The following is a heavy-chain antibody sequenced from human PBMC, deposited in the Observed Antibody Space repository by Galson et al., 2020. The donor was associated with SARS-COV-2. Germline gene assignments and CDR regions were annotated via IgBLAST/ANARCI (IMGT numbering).Heavy chain of an antibody. J-gene: IGHJ4*02. CDR2: ISAYNGNT. V-gene: IGHV1-18*01. CDR3: ARALTYYYDSSGLNFDY. CDR1: GYTFTSYG. Sequence: ASVKVSCKASGYTFTSYGINWVRQAPGQGLEWMGWISAYNGNTNYAQKLQGRVTMTTDTSTSTAYMELRSLRSDDTAVYYCARALTYYYDSSGLNFDYWGQGTLVTVSS. D-gene: IGHD3-22*01.